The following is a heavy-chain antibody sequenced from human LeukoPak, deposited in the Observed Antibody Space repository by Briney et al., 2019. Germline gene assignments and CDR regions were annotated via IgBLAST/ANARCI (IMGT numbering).Heavy chain of an antibody. D-gene: IGHD5-24*01. CDR1: GYTFTGYY. CDR3: ARARDGFSSAYYYYGLDV. Sequence: GASVKVSCKASGYTFTGYYMHWVRQAPGQGLEWMGRINPNSGGTNYAQMFEGRVTMTRDTSISAANMELSRLRSDDTAVYYCARARDGFSSAYYYYGLDVWGQGTTVTVSS. CDR2: INPNSGGT. J-gene: IGHJ6*02. V-gene: IGHV1-2*06.